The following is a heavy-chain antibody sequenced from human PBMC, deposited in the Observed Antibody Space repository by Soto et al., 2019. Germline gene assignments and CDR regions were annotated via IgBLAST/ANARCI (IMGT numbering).Heavy chain of an antibody. V-gene: IGHV4-34*01. D-gene: IGHD3-3*01. J-gene: IGHJ5*02. CDR2: INHSGST. Sequence: PSETLSLTCAVYGGSFSGYYWSWIRQPPGKGLEWIGEINHSGSTNYNPSLKSRVTISVDTSKNQFSLKLSSVTAADTAVYYCARMYYDFWSGYSSGGWGYWFDTWGQGTLVTVSS. CDR1: GGSFSGYY. CDR3: ARMYYDFWSGYSSGGWGYWFDT.